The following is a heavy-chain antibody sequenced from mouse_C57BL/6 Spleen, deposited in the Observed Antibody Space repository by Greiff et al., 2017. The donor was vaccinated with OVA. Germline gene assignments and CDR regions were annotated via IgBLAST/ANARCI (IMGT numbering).Heavy chain of an antibody. Sequence: EVHLVESGGGLVKPGGSLKLSCAASGFTFSSYTMSWVRQTPEKRLEWVATISGGGGNTYYPDSVKGRFTMSRDNAKNTLYLQMSSLRSEDTALYYCARQGYEAFFAYWGQGTLVTVSA. J-gene: IGHJ3*01. CDR3: ARQGYEAFFAY. V-gene: IGHV5-9*01. D-gene: IGHD2-2*01. CDR2: ISGGGGNT. CDR1: GFTFSSYT.